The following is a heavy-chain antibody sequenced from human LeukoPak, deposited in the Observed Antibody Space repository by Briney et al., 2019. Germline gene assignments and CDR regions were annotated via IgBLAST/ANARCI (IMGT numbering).Heavy chain of an antibody. CDR3: ARDRESYYDSSGYYWFDP. J-gene: IGHJ5*02. CDR1: GYTFTSYG. CDR2: ISAYNGNT. Sequence: ASVKVSCKASGYTFTSYGISWVRQAPGQGLEGMGWISAYNGNTNYAQKLQGRVTMTTDTSTSTAYMELRSLRSDDTAVYYCARDRESYYDSSGYYWFDPWGQGTLVTVSS. V-gene: IGHV1-18*01. D-gene: IGHD3-22*01.